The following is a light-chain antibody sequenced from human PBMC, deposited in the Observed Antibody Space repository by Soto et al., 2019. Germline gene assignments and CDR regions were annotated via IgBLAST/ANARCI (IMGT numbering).Light chain of an antibody. J-gene: IGKJ3*01. Sequence: DIQMTQSPSSLSASVGDRVTITCRASQGISNYIAWYQQKPGKAPKLLIYAASTLQSGFPSRFSGSGSDTDFALTINSLQPEDVATYSCQKYSSVPLFGPGTKVDIK. V-gene: IGKV1-27*01. CDR3: QKYSSVPL. CDR2: AAS. CDR1: QGISNY.